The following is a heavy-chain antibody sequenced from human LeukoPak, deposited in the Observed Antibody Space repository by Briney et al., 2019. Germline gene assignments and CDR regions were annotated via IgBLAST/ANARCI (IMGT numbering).Heavy chain of an antibody. CDR2: IKTDGTNT. D-gene: IGHD1-26*01. CDR3: GSSEDGYIDY. J-gene: IGHJ4*02. CDR1: GYTFIKHY. Sequence: ASVKVSCMASGYTFIKHYMHWVRPAPGKGLTWVSRIKTDGTNTLFADSVKGRFNISRDNAKNTPYLQMTSLTAENTAMYYCGSSEDGYIDYWGQGTLVVVSS. V-gene: IGHV3-74*01.